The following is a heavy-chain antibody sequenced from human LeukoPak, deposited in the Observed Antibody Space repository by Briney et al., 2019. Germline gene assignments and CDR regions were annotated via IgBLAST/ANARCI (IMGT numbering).Heavy chain of an antibody. D-gene: IGHD2-2*01. CDR2: IYHSGST. V-gene: IGHV4-4*02. J-gene: IGHJ6*04. CDR1: GGSISSSNW. CDR3: ARSGYCSSTSCYLAYYYGMDV. Sequence: SGTLSLTCAVSGGSISSSNWWSWVRQPPGKGLEWIGEIYHSGSTNYNPSLKSPVTISVDKSKNQFSLKLSSVTAADTAVYYCARSGYCSSTSCYLAYYYGMDVWGKGTTVTVSS.